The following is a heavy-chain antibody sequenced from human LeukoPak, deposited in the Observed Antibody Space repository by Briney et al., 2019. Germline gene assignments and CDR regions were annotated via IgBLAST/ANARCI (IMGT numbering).Heavy chain of an antibody. V-gene: IGHV4-59*08. CDR3: ARVGGYPLGAFDI. CDR2: IYYSESA. J-gene: IGHJ3*02. Sequence: SESLSLTCTVSGDSIRSYYWSWIRQPPGKGLEWIGYIYYSESANYNPSLKSRITISLDTSKNQFSLKLNSVTATDTAVYYCARVGGYPLGAFDIWGQGTMVTVSS. CDR1: GDSIRSYY. D-gene: IGHD3-22*01.